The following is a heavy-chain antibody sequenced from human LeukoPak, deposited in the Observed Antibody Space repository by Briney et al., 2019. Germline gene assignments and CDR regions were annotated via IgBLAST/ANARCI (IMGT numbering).Heavy chain of an antibody. V-gene: IGHV3-53*01. CDR1: GFTVSNNY. J-gene: IGHJ3*02. Sequence: PGGSLRLSCAASGFTVSNNYISWVRQAPEKGLEWVSVLYTGDSAYYADSVKSRFTISRDNSKNTLYLQMNSLRAEDTAMYYCARHFYDNTFDIWGQGTIVTVSS. D-gene: IGHD3-22*01. CDR2: LYTGDSA. CDR3: ARHFYDNTFDI.